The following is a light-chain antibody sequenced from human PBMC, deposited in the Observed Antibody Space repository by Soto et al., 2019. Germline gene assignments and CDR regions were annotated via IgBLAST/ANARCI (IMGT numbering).Light chain of an antibody. CDR2: GAS. CDR3: QQYNIWPPWT. J-gene: IGKJ1*01. CDR1: QSVSSN. Sequence: EISMTQSPATLSVSPGERATLSCRASQSVSSNLAWYQHKPGQAPRLLIYGASTRATGIPARFSGGGSGTEFTLTISSLQSEDFAVYYCQQYNIWPPWTFGQGTKVDIK. V-gene: IGKV3-15*01.